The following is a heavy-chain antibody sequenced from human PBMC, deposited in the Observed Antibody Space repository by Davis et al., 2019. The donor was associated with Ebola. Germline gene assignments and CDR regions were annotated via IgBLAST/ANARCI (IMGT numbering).Heavy chain of an antibody. V-gene: IGHV4-59*01. CDR2: IYYSGST. CDR1: RGSIRGYY. CDR3: AREEESFDI. J-gene: IGHJ3*02. Sequence: PSETLSLTCSVSRGSIRGYYWSWIRQPPGKGLEWIAYIYYSGSTDYNPSLKSRVTISVDTSKNQFSLKLSSVTAADTAVYYCAREEESFDIWGQGTMVTVSS. D-gene: IGHD2/OR15-2a*01.